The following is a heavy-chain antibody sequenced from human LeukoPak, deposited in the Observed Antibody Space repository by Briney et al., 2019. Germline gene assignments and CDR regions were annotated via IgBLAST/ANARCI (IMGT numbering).Heavy chain of an antibody. CDR1: GDSINSYY. V-gene: IGHV4-59*01. CDR3: ARGQDGYNLDAFDI. J-gene: IGHJ3*02. D-gene: IGHD5-24*01. CDR2: IYYSGRT. Sequence: SETLSLTCNVTGDSINSYYWSWIRQPPGKGLEWIGYIYYSGRTNNNPSLKSRVIILVDTSKNQFSLKLSSVTAADTAVYYCARGQDGYNLDAFDIWGQGTMVTVSS.